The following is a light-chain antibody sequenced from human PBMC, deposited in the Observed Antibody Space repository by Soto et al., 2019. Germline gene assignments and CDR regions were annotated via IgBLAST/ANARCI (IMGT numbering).Light chain of an antibody. CDR2: DAS. J-gene: IGKJ1*01. V-gene: IGKV3-11*01. Sequence: EIVLTQSPGTLSLSPGERATLSCRTSLSVSVYLDWYQQKPGQAPRLLISDASNRATGIPARFSGSGSGTDFTLSSSSLEPEGVAEDKSQTGPRSSWTFSHGTKVDIK. CDR1: LSVSVY. CDR3: QTGPRSSWT.